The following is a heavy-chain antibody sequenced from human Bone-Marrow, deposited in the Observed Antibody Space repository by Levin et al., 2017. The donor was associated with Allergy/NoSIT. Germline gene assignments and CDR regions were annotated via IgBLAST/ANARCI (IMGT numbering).Heavy chain of an antibody. Sequence: ASVKVSCKASGYSFTAKYLHWVRQAPGQGLEWMGWINPDSGATNYAQKFQGGVTMTRDTSTSTAYMELTRLRSDDTAVFFCARSSVMLSASWYGTIDYWGQGTLVTVSS. D-gene: IGHD6-13*01. V-gene: IGHV1-2*02. CDR1: GYSFTAKY. CDR2: INPDSGAT. CDR3: ARSSVMLSASWYGTIDY. J-gene: IGHJ4*02.